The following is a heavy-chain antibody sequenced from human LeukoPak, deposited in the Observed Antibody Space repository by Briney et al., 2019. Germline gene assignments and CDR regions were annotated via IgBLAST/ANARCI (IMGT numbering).Heavy chain of an antibody. CDR1: GGTFSSKD. CDR2: MTPRFGTG. D-gene: IGHD2/OR15-2a*01. Sequence: ASVRVSSKASGGTFSSKDITWVRQAPGQGLEWVGGMTPRFGTGNTAQKFQGRVAVSADESTSTVYMELSSLRSDDTALYYCARVSTIMGRGYNYFDPWGQGTLVTVSS. V-gene: IGHV1-69*01. CDR3: ARVSTIMGRGYNYFDP. J-gene: IGHJ5*02.